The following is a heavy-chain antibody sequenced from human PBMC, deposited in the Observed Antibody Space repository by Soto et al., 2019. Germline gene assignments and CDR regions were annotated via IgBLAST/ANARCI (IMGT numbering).Heavy chain of an antibody. D-gene: IGHD5-12*01. Sequence: GGSLRLSCAASGFTFSDYYMSWIRQAPGKGLEYISYISSSSGSTNYADSVKGRFTISRDNAKNSLYLQMSSLRAEDTAVYYCARDRGGYDRLYYYHGMDVWGQGATVTVSS. J-gene: IGHJ6*02. CDR2: ISSSSGST. CDR1: GFTFSDYY. V-gene: IGHV3-11*06. CDR3: ARDRGGYDRLYYYHGMDV.